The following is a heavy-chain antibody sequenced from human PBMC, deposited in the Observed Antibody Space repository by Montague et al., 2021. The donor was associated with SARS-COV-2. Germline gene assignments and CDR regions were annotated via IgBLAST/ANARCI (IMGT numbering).Heavy chain of an antibody. D-gene: IGHD3/OR15-3a*01. J-gene: IGHJ4*02. Sequence: SETLSLTCIVSGYSIGTGYYWGWIRQSPGKGLEWIGSNYLHGNAYYNPSLNSLVTISVNTSNNQFSMMVTSVTASDTAVYYCARGRWTRAGIDHWGQGIPVTVSS. CDR3: ARGRWTRAGIDH. CDR1: GYSIGTGYY. V-gene: IGHV4-38-2*02. CDR2: NYLHGNA.